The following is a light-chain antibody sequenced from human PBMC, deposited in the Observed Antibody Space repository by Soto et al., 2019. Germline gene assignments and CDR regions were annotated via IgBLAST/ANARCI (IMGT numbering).Light chain of an antibody. V-gene: IGKV3-20*01. Sequence: EIVLTQSPGTLSLSPGERATLSCRASQSISSHYLAWYQQKPAQSPRLLIYGASNRATGIPDRFSGSGSGTDFTLTISRLVPEDFAVYYCQLYGSSSYTFGRGTKLEIK. CDR3: QLYGSSSYT. CDR2: GAS. J-gene: IGKJ2*01. CDR1: QSISSHY.